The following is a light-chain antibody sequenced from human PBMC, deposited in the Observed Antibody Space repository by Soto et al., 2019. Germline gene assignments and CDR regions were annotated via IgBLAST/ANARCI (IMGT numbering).Light chain of an antibody. CDR3: QQYNNWPPG. Sequence: EIVMTRSPATLSLSPGERSTLSCRASQSFSSTLAWYQQKPGQAPRLLIYGASTRATGIPARFSGSGSGTEFTLTISSLQSEDFAVFYCQQYNNWPPGFGKGTKVDIK. V-gene: IGKV3-15*01. CDR2: GAS. CDR1: QSFSST. J-gene: IGKJ1*01.